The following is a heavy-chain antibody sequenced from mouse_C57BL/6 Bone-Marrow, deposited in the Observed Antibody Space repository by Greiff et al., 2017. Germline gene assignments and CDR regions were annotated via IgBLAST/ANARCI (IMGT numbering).Heavy chain of an antibody. CDR1: GFTFSDAW. Sequence: EVKLEESGGGLVQPGGSMKLSCAASGFTFSDAWMDWVRQSPEKGLEWVAEIRNKANNHATYYAESVKGRFTISRDDSKSSVYLQMNSLRAEDTGIYYCTRRRITTVVARAYWGQGTLVTVSA. V-gene: IGHV6-6*01. J-gene: IGHJ3*01. CDR3: TRRRITTVVARAY. D-gene: IGHD1-1*01. CDR2: IRNKANNHAT.